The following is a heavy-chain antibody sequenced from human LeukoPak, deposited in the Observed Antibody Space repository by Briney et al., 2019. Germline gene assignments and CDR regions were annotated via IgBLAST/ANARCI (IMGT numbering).Heavy chain of an antibody. D-gene: IGHD4-17*01. CDR2: IYYSGST. CDR3: ARDPHGDYVFDP. J-gene: IGHJ5*02. Sequence: PSETLSLTCTVSGGSISSSTYYWGWIRQPPGKGLEWMGSIYYSGSTYYNPSLKRRVTISVDPSKNQFSLKLISVTAAYTAVYYCARDPHGDYVFDPWGQGTLVTVSS. CDR1: GGSISSSTYY. V-gene: IGHV4-39*07.